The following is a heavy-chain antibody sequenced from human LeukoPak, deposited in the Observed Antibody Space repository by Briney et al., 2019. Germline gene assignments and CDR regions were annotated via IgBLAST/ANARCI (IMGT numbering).Heavy chain of an antibody. D-gene: IGHD6-13*01. J-gene: IGHJ6*03. V-gene: IGHV1-24*01. CDR2: FDPEDGET. CDR3: ARVNIAAAGSFYYYYYMDV. CDR1: GYTLTELS. Sequence: GASVKVSCKVSGYTLTELSMHWVRQAPGKGLEWMGGFDPEDGETIYAQKFQGRVTMTEDTSTDTAYMELSSLRSEDTAVYYCARVNIAAAGSFYYYYYMDVWGKGTTVTISS.